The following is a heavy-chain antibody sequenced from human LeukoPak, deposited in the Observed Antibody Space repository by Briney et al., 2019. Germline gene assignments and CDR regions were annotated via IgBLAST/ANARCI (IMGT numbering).Heavy chain of an antibody. CDR2: INQDENEK. V-gene: IGHV3-7*01. CDR1: GFPFHNYW. J-gene: IGHJ4*02. CDR3: ARGLYGSGRRSLMAY. D-gene: IGHD3-10*01. Sequence: PGGSLRLSCAASGFPFHNYWMTWVRQAPGKGLEWVANINQDENEKYYVDSVKGRFTISRDNAETSLFLQMTSLRVEDTAIYYCARGLYGSGRRSLMAYWGPGTLVAVSS.